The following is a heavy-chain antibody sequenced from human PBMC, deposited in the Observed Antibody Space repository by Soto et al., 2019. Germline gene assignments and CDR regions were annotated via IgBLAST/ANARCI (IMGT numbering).Heavy chain of an antibody. CDR2: ISNDGNRQ. D-gene: IGHD5-18*01. Sequence: QEQLMESGGGVVQPGRSLRLSCVASGFSFSSQARHWVRQAPGKGLECVAAISNDGNRQLYEDSLKDRFTISIDNSRNTLALQMNHLGTEDTGVYFWASDIYSYGSVGTPDIWGQGTMVTVSS. CDR3: ASDIYSYGSVGTPDI. CDR1: GFSFSSQA. V-gene: IGHV3-30-3*01. J-gene: IGHJ3*02.